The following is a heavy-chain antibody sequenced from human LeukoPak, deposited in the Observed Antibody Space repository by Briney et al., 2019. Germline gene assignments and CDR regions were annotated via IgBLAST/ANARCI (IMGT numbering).Heavy chain of an antibody. V-gene: IGHV4-59*12. CDR3: ARGWDSGWAFDY. CDR1: GGSISSYY. CDR2: IYYSGST. J-gene: IGHJ4*02. Sequence: SETLSLTCTVSGGSISSYYWSWIRQPPGKGLEWIGYIYYSGSTNYNPSLKSRVTISVDTSKNQFSLKLSSVTAADTAVYYCARGWDSGWAFDYWGQGTLVTVSS. D-gene: IGHD5-12*01.